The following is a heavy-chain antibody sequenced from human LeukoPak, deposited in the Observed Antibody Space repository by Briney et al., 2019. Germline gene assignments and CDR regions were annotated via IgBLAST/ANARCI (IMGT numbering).Heavy chain of an antibody. Sequence: SETLSLTCTVSGGSISSYYWTWIRQPPGRGLEWVGYISYGGSTNYNPSLKSRVTISVDTSTNQFSLKLSSVAAADTAVYYCARGIFGMVLNAFDLWGRGTMVTVSS. CDR2: ISYGGST. J-gene: IGHJ3*01. D-gene: IGHD3-3*01. CDR3: ARGIFGMVLNAFDL. V-gene: IGHV4-59*01. CDR1: GGSISSYY.